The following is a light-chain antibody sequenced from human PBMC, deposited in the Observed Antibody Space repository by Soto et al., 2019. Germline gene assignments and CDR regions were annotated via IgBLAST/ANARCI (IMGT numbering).Light chain of an antibody. CDR1: SSDVGSYNL. J-gene: IGLJ3*02. V-gene: IGLV2-23*03. CDR2: EGS. CDR3: CSYAGSSTFWV. Sequence: QSVLTQPSSVSWSPGQSITISCTGTSSDVGSYNLVSLYQQHPGKAPKLMVYEGSKRPSGVSNRFSGSKSGNTTSLTTTGLQAEDDAAYYCCSYAGSSTFWVFGGGTKVTVL.